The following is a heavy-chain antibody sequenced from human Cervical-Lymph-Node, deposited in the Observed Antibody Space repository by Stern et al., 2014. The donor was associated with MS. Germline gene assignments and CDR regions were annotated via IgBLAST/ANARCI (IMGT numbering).Heavy chain of an antibody. V-gene: IGHV4-39*01. CDR2: IYYSGST. CDR1: GDSISSSPYY. D-gene: IGHD2-2*01. CDR3: ARPPKAYCSIPKCFYSWYFDL. Sequence: QVQLVQSGPRLVKPSETLSLTCTVSGDSISSSPYYWGWIRQSPGKGLEWIGSIYYSGSTYYNPSLKSRVTISIDTSKSQFSLKLSSVSASDTAVYYCARPPKAYCSIPKCFYSWYFDLWGRGTLVTVSS. J-gene: IGHJ2*01.